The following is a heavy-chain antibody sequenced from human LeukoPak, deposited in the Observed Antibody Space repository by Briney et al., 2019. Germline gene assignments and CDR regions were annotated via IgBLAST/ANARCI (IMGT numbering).Heavy chain of an antibody. J-gene: IGHJ4*02. Sequence: GGSLRLSCAASGFTFSSHSMNWVRQAPGKGLEWVSSISSSSSYIYYADSVKGRFTISRDNAKNSLYLQMNSLRAEDTAVYYCARDKRFLEWLPPSTFDYWGQGTLVTVSS. CDR2: ISSSSSYI. V-gene: IGHV3-21*01. CDR3: ARDKRFLEWLPPSTFDY. D-gene: IGHD3-3*01. CDR1: GFTFSSHS.